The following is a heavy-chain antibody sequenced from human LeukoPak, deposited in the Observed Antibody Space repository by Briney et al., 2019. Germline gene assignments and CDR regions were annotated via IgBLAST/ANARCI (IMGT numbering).Heavy chain of an antibody. CDR1: GGTFSSYA. D-gene: IGHD6-19*01. V-gene: IGHV1-69*06. CDR3: AHQRRGVAVAPPGTFDY. Sequence: SVKVSCKASGGTFSSYAISWVRQAPGQGLEWMGGIIPIFGTANYAQKFQGRVTITADKSTSTAYMELSSLRSEGTAVYYCAHQRRGVAVAPPGTFDYWGQGTLVTVSS. J-gene: IGHJ4*02. CDR2: IIPIFGTA.